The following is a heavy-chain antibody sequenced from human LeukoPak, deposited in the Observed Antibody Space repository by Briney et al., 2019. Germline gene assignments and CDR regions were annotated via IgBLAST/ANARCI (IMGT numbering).Heavy chain of an antibody. D-gene: IGHD1-26*01. J-gene: IGHJ3*01. CDR2: IYYNGKS. CDR1: VGSISSHY. V-gene: IGHV4-59*11. Sequence: SDTLSLTCTVSVGSISSHYLNWIRQPPGRGLEWIGYIYYNGKSNYNPSLKSRVTMSLETSKNQFSLKLSSVTAADTAVYYCARDRGSGTYYDAFDVWGQGTLVTVSS. CDR3: ARDRGSGTYYDAFDV.